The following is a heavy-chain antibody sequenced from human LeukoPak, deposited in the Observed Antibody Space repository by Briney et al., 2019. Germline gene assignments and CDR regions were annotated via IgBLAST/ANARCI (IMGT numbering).Heavy chain of an antibody. CDR3: ARERGYCSSTSCPYAF. CDR1: GFTFSSYA. D-gene: IGHD2-2*01. V-gene: IGHV3-7*01. CDR2: TKQDGSEK. Sequence: GGSLRLSCAASGFTFSSYAMSWVRQAPGKGLEWVANTKQDGSEKYYVDSVKGRFTISRDNAKNSLYLQMNSLRAEDTAVYYCARERGYCSSTSCPYAFWGQGTLVTVSS. J-gene: IGHJ4*02.